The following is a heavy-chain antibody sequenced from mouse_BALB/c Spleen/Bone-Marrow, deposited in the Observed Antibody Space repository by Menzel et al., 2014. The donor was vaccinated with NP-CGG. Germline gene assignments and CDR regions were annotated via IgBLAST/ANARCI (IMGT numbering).Heavy chain of an antibody. CDR3: ARWGITTGFAY. Sequence: EVQLVESGAELVKPGASVKLSCTASGFNIKDTYMHWVKQRPEQGLEWIGRIDPANGNTKYDPKFQGKATITADTSSNTAYLQLSSLTSEDTAVYYCARWGITTGFAYRGQGTLVTVSA. D-gene: IGHD2-4*01. CDR1: GFNIKDTY. CDR2: IDPANGNT. V-gene: IGHV14-3*02. J-gene: IGHJ3*01.